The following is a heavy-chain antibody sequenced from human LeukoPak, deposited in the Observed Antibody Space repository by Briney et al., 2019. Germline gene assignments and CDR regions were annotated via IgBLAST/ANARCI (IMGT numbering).Heavy chain of an antibody. CDR2: ISGSGGST. CDR3: AKWGRGYYYGSGSYYFDY. D-gene: IGHD3-10*01. Sequence: GGSLRLSCAASGFTFSSYAMSWVRQAPGKGLEWVSAISGSGGSTYYADSVKGRFTISRDNSKNTLYLQMNSLRAEDTAVYYCAKWGRGYYYGSGSYYFDYWGQGTLVTVSS. CDR1: GFTFSSYA. V-gene: IGHV3-23*01. J-gene: IGHJ4*02.